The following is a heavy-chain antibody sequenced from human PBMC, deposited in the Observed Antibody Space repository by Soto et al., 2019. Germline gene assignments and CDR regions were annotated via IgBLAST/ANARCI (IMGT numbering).Heavy chain of an antibody. V-gene: IGHV2-5*02. CDR3: ARHLTTDGYFGS. J-gene: IGHJ4*02. D-gene: IGHD4-17*01. CDR2: IYWDDDK. Sequence: QITLKESGPPLVKPTQTLTLTCTFSGFSVSSSGVGVGWIRQPPGKALEWLTLIYWDDDKRYSPSLKSRLTIXKXXSKNQVVLTMTNMDPVDTATYYCARHLTTDGYFGSWGQGTLVTVSS. CDR1: GFSVSSSGVG.